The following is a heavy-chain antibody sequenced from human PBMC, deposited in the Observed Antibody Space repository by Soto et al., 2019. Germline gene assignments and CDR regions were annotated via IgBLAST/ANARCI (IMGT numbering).Heavy chain of an antibody. CDR3: ARDLRYSSSSYYYGMDV. J-gene: IGHJ6*02. Sequence: SVKVSCKASGGTFSSYAISWVRQAPGQGLEWMGGIIPIFGTANYAQKFQGRVTITADKSTSTAYMELSSLRSEDTAVYYCARDLRYSSSSYYYGMDVWGQGTTVTVYS. D-gene: IGHD6-6*01. V-gene: IGHV1-69*06. CDR1: GGTFSSYA. CDR2: IIPIFGTA.